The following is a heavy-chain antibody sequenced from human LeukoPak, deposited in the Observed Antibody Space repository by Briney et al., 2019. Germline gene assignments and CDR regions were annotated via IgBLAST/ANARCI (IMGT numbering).Heavy chain of an antibody. CDR3: ASLRGDYDLVRAFDI. D-gene: IGHD4-17*01. CDR2: IRYGGSNK. CDR1: GFTFSSYG. J-gene: IGHJ3*02. Sequence: PGGSLRLSCAATGFTFSSYGMNWVRQAPGKGLEWVAFIRYGGSNKYYADSVKGRFTISRDNSKNTLYLQMNSLRAEDTAVYYCASLRGDYDLVRAFDIWGQGTMVTVCS. V-gene: IGHV3-30*02.